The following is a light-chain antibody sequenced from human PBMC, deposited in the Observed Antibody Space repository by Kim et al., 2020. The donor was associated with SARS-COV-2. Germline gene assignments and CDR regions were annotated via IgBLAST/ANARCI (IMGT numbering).Light chain of an antibody. J-gene: IGKJ2*01. Sequence: EIVMTQSPATLSVSPGERATLSCRASQNITSNLAWYQHKPGQAPRLLIYGASTRATGIPARFSGSGSGTEFTLTISSLQSEDFAVYSCQQFNSWPPRYTFGQGTKLEI. CDR3: QQFNSWPPRYT. CDR2: GAS. CDR1: QNITSN. V-gene: IGKV3-15*01.